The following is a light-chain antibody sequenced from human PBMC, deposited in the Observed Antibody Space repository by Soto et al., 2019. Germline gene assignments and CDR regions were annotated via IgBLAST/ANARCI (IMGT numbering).Light chain of an antibody. CDR1: SSDVGGYNY. Sequence: QSVLTQPASVSGSPGQSITISCTGTSSDVGGYNYVSWYQQHPGKAPKLMIYDVSNWPSGVSNRFSSSKSGNTASLTISGLQAEDEADYYCSSYTSSSTYVFGTGTKVTVL. J-gene: IGLJ1*01. CDR3: SSYTSSSTYV. CDR2: DVS. V-gene: IGLV2-14*01.